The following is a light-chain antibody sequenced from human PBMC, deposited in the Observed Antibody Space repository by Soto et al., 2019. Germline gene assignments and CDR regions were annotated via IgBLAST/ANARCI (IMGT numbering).Light chain of an antibody. J-gene: IGLJ1*01. CDR1: SSDVGSYHL. CDR3: CSYASYSPDV. CDR2: EGS. V-gene: IGLV2-23*01. Sequence: QSVLTQPASVSGSPGQSITISCTGTSSDVGSYHLVSWYQQLPGKAPKLMVYEGSKRPSGVSNRFSGSKSGNTASLTISGRQAEDEADYYCCSYASYSPDVFGTGTKLTVL.